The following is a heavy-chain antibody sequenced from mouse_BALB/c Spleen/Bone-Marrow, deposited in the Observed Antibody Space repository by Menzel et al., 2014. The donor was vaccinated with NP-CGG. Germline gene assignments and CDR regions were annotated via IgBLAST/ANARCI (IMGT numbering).Heavy chain of an antibody. CDR1: GYTFTDYS. CDR2: ISPGDGVT. Sequence: QVHVKQSDAELVKPGASVKISCKASGYTFTDYSIHWVKQRPEQGLEWVGYISPGDGVTKYNEKFKGKATLTADKSSSTAYRQLSSLTSEDSEGDFGARERRARAMDYWGQGTSVTVSA. CDR3: ARERRARAMDY. D-gene: IGHD3-3*01. V-gene: IGHV1-78*01. J-gene: IGHJ4*01.